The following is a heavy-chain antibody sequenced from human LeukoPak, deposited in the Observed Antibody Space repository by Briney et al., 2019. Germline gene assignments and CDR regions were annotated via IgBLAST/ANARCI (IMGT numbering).Heavy chain of an antibody. Sequence: SETLSLTCAVYGGSFSGYYWSWIRQPPGKGLEWIGEINHSGSTNYNPSLKSRVTISVDTSKNQFSLKRSSVTAADTAVYYCAREVQLWYLAGAFDIWGQGTMVTVSS. J-gene: IGHJ3*02. D-gene: IGHD5-18*01. CDR1: GGSFSGYY. V-gene: IGHV4-34*01. CDR2: INHSGST. CDR3: AREVQLWYLAGAFDI.